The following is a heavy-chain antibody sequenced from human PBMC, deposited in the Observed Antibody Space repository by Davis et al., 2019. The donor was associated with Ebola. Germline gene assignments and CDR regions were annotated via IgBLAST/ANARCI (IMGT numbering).Heavy chain of an antibody. CDR3: ARAALGYDSSGYYFGWFDP. CDR1: GGTFSSYA. V-gene: IGHV1-69*04. J-gene: IGHJ5*02. D-gene: IGHD3-22*01. Sequence: SVKVSCKASGGTFSSYAISWVRQAPGQGLEWMGRIIPILGIANYAQKFQGRVTITADKSTSTAYMELSSLRSGDTAVYYCARAALGYDSSGYYFGWFDPWGQGTLVTVSS. CDR2: IIPILGIA.